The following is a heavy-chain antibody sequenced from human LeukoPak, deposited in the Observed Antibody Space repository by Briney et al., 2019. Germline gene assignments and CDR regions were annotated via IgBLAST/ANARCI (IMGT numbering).Heavy chain of an antibody. CDR1: GFTFTSSA. CDR3: AAFSLGDCDYGDYTDAFDI. V-gene: IGHV1-58*02. J-gene: IGHJ3*02. Sequence: GTSVKVSCKASGFTFTSSAMQWVRQARGQRLEWIGWIVVGSGNTNYAQKFQERVTITRDMSTSTAYMELSSLRSEDTAVYYCAAFSLGDCDYGDYTDAFDIWGPGTMVTVFS. D-gene: IGHD4-17*01. CDR2: IVVGSGNT.